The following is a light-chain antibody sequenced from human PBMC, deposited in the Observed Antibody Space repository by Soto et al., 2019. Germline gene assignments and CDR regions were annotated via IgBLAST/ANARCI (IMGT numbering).Light chain of an antibody. CDR3: QTLGTGIQV. CDR2: INYDGTH. J-gene: IGLJ3*02. Sequence: QPVLTQSPSASASLGASVKLTCTLSSGYSTYAIAWHQQQSEKGPRFLMKINYDGTHSKGDGFFDRFSGSSSGAERHLTISSLQSEDEADYYCQTLGTGIQVFCGGTKVTVL. CDR1: SGYSTYA. V-gene: IGLV4-69*01.